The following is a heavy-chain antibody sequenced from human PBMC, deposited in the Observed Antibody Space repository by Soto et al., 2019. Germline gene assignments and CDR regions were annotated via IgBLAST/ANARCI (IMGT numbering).Heavy chain of an antibody. CDR3: AAWRGPREYSSSSGVDY. CDR2: ISWNSGSI. CDR1: GFVFGTYG. V-gene: IGHV3-9*01. D-gene: IGHD6-6*01. J-gene: IGHJ4*02. Sequence: ALRLSWSGSGFVFGTYGMDWVRQAPGKGLEWVSGISWNSGSIGYADSVKGRFTISRDNAKNSLYLQMNSLRAEDTALYNCAAWRGPREYSSSSGVDYWGQGTLVTVSS.